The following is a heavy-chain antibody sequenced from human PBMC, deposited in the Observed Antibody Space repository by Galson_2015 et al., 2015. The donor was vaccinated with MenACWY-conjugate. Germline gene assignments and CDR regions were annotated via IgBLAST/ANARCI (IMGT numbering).Heavy chain of an antibody. CDR3: ASTELYPFYDCSGGFDY. CDR1: GFTFSSYW. V-gene: IGHV3-74*01. CDR2: INSDGSST. J-gene: IGHJ4*02. Sequence: SLRLSCAASGFTFSSYWMHWVRQAPGKGLVWVSRINSDGSSTSYADSVKGRFTISRDNAKNTLYPQMNSLRAEDTAVYYCASTELYPFYDCSGGFDYWGQGTLVTVSS. D-gene: IGHD3-22*01.